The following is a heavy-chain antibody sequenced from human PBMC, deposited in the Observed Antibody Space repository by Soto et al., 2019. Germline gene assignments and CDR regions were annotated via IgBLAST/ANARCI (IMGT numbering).Heavy chain of an antibody. CDR1: GGTFSSYT. Sequence: QVQLVQSGAEVKKPGSSVKVSCKASGGTFSSYTISWVRQAPGQGLEWMGRIIPILGIANYAQKFQGRVTITADKSTSTAYMELSSLRSEDTAVYYCARALDYGEGDYFDYWGQGTLVTVSS. D-gene: IGHD4-17*01. V-gene: IGHV1-69*02. CDR2: IIPILGIA. CDR3: ARALDYGEGDYFDY. J-gene: IGHJ4*02.